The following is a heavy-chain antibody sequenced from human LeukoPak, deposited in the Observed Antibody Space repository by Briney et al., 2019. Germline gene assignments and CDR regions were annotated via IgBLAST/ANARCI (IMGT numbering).Heavy chain of an antibody. CDR1: GFSFSSYG. CDR2: IRYDESVK. D-gene: IGHD2-2*01. V-gene: IGHV3-30*02. CDR3: ARDAIKREYYFHY. Sequence: GGSLRLSCAASGFSFSSYGMHWGRQAPGKRLGWVAFIRYDESVKYYADSVKGRFTISRDNSKNTLYLEMNSLRAEDTALYYCARDAIKREYYFHYWGQGTLVTVSS. J-gene: IGHJ4*02.